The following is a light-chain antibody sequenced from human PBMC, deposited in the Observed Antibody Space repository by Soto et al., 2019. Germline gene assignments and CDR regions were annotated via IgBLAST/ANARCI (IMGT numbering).Light chain of an antibody. CDR1: QSVSSSY. J-gene: IGKJ5*01. CDR2: DTS. V-gene: IGKV3D-20*02. CDR3: QQRSNWPIT. Sequence: EIVLTQSPVTLSLSPGERATLSCRASQSVSSSYLAWYQEKPGQAPRLLIYDTSNRATGIPARFSGSGSGTDFTLTISSLEPEDFAVYCCQQRSNWPITFGQGTRLEIK.